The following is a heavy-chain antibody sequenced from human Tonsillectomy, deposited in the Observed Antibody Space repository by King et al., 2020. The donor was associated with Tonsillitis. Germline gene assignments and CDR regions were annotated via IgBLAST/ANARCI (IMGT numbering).Heavy chain of an antibody. V-gene: IGHV3-33*03. Sequence: HVQLVESGGGVVQPGRSLRLSCAASGFAFSSYGLHWVRQAPGKGLEWVAVIWYDGSSEHYADSVKGRFTISTDNSNNTLFLQMNSLRPEDTAVYYCAEDHGYHDSSGYSTYYYMDVWGKGTTVTVSS. CDR2: IWYDGSSE. J-gene: IGHJ6*03. CDR3: AEDHGYHDSSGYSTYYYMDV. CDR1: GFAFSSYG. D-gene: IGHD3-22*01.